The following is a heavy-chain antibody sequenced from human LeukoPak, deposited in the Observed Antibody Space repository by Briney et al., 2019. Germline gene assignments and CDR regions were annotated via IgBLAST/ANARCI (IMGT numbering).Heavy chain of an antibody. Sequence: ASVKVSCKASGYTFTSYGISWVRQAPGQGLEWMGWINPNSGGTNYAQKFQGRVTMTRDTSISTAYMELSRLRSDDTAVYYCARVRSGWYMVDYWGQGTLVTVSS. CDR1: GYTFTSYG. CDR2: INPNSGGT. J-gene: IGHJ4*02. CDR3: ARVRSGWYMVDY. V-gene: IGHV1-2*02. D-gene: IGHD6-19*01.